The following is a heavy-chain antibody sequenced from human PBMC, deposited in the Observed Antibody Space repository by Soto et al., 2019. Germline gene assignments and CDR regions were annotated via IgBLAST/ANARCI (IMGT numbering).Heavy chain of an antibody. D-gene: IGHD6-19*01. J-gene: IGHJ3*02. CDR1: GGSFDTYY. CDR2: SNHRGSN. Sequence: SETLSLTCVVSGGSFDTYYWNWIRQSPGKGLEWIGESNHRGSNNYSPSLKSRVTISLDTSKNQSSLKLTSVTAADTAVYYCARGGSSDWQVALDMWGQGTMVTVSS. V-gene: IGHV4-34*01. CDR3: ARGGSSDWQVALDM.